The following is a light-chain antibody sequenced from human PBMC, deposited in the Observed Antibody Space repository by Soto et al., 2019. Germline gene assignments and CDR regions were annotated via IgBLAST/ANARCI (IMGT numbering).Light chain of an antibody. CDR2: DVT. J-gene: IGLJ1*01. CDR1: SSDVGGYNY. CDR3: SSYASSSLYV. V-gene: IGLV2-14*01. Sequence: QSALTQPASVSGSLGQSITISCTGTSSDVGGYNYVSWYQQHPGKAPKLMIYDVTNRPSGVSNRFSGSKSGNTASLTISGLQAEDEDDYYCSSYASSSLYVFGTGTKLTVL.